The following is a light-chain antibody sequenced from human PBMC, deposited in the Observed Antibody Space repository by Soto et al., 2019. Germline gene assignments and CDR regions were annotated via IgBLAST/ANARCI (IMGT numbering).Light chain of an antibody. V-gene: IGLV2-11*01. CDR3: CSYAGSFTYV. CDR1: SSDVGNYNY. Sequence: QSALTQPRSVSGSPGRSVTISCTGTSSDVGNYNYVSWWQQHPGKAPKLMIYDVSKRPSGVPDRFSGSKSGNTASLTISGLQAEDEADYYCCSYAGSFTYVFGTGTKVTVL. J-gene: IGLJ1*01. CDR2: DVS.